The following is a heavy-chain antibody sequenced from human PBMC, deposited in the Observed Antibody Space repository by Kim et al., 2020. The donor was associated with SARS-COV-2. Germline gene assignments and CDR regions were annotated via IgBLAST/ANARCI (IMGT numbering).Heavy chain of an antibody. V-gene: IGHV3-23*03. CDR2: IYSGGSST. D-gene: IGHD3-10*01. J-gene: IGHJ4*02. CDR1: GFTFSSYA. Sequence: GGSLRLSCAASGFTFSSYAMSWVRQAPGKGLEWVSVIYSGGSSTYYADSVKGRFTISRDNSKNTLYLQMNSLRAEDTAVYYCATLGRLLWFGRHRDYWGQGTLVTVSS. CDR3: ATLGRLLWFGRHRDY.